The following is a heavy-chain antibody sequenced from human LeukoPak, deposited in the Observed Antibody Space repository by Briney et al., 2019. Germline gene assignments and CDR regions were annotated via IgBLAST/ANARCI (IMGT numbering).Heavy chain of an antibody. Sequence: GGSLRLSCAASGFTFSSYAMSWVRQAPGKGLEWVSAISGSGGSTYYADSVKGRFTISRDNSKNTLYPQMNSLRAEDTAVYYCAKGKGIQLWFRTPFDYWGQGTPVTVSS. CDR2: ISGSGGST. V-gene: IGHV3-23*01. CDR3: AKGKGIQLWFRTPFDY. J-gene: IGHJ4*02. CDR1: GFTFSSYA. D-gene: IGHD5-18*01.